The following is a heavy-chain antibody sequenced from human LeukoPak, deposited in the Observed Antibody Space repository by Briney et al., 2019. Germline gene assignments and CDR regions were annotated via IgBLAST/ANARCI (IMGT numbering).Heavy chain of an antibody. CDR3: AKLVPSDDFWSGYLGWFDP. J-gene: IGHJ5*02. Sequence: GGSLRLSCAASGFTFSSYAMSWVRQAPRKGLEWVSAISGSGGSTYYADFVKGRFTISRDNSKNTLYLQMNSLRAEDTAVYYCAKLVPSDDFWSGYLGWFDPWGQGTLVTVSS. D-gene: IGHD3-3*01. CDR1: GFTFSSYA. CDR2: ISGSGGST. V-gene: IGHV3-23*01.